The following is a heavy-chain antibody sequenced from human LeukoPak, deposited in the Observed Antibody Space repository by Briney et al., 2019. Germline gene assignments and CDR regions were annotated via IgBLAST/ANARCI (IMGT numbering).Heavy chain of an antibody. CDR2: INQRGRT. CDR1: GGSFRGYP. D-gene: IGHD3-9*01. CDR3: ARAAKSDYDILTGYCFDY. J-gene: IGHJ4*02. V-gene: IGHV4-34*01. Sequence: PLGTPSLTRAHHGGSFRGYPWSSVPPPPGEGGGWSWEINQRGRTKYNSSLKSRVTISVDPSKNQFSLKLSSVTAADTAVYYCARAAKSDYDILTGYCFDYWGQGTLVTVSS.